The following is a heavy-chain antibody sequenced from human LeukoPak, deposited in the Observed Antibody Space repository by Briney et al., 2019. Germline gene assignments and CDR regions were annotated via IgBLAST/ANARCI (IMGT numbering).Heavy chain of an antibody. CDR2: ISSSGSTI. V-gene: IGHV3-48*03. CDR1: GFTFSSYE. CDR3: AREGIFLRGYSYGYFDY. J-gene: IGHJ4*02. D-gene: IGHD5-18*01. Sequence: GGSLRLSCAASGFTFSSYEMNWVRQAPGKGLEWVSYISSSGSTIYYADSVKGRFTISRDNAKNSLYLQMNSPRAEDTAVYYCAREGIFLRGYSYGYFDYWGQGTLVTVSS.